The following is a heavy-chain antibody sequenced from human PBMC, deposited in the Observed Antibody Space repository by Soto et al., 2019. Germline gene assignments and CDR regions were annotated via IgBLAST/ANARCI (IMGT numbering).Heavy chain of an antibody. CDR2: ISTDNGST. CDR3: TRDAKYYDIMTGYFVNDY. J-gene: IGHJ4*02. CDR1: GYTFSNFG. Sequence: QVQLVQSGGEVKKPGASVKVSCKASGYTFSNFGISWVRQAPGQGLEWMGWISTDNGSTKYAQNLQGRVTMTTDTTTSTAYMEPRSLRSDDTAVYYCTRDAKYYDIMTGYFVNDYWGQGTLVTVSS. V-gene: IGHV1-18*01. D-gene: IGHD3-9*01.